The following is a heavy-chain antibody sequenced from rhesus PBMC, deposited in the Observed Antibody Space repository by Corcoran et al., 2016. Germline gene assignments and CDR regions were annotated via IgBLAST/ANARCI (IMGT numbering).Heavy chain of an antibody. V-gene: IGHV3-54*02. J-gene: IGHJ4*01. CDR3: VRGGYSYGFDY. D-gene: IGHD5-24*01. Sequence: EVQLVESGGGLVQPGGSLRLSCAASGFTSSSYGMHWVRQAPGKGLEWVAVIWYDGSKKNYADTVKDRFTISRDNSKNMLYLQMNNLRVEDMAVYYCVRGGYSYGFDYWGQGVLVTVSA. CDR2: IWYDGSKK. CDR1: GFTSSSYG.